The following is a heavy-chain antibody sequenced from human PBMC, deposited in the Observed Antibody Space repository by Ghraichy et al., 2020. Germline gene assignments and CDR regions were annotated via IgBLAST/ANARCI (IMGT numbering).Heavy chain of an antibody. Sequence: LEWMGWINPNSGGTNYAQKFQGRVTMTRDTSISTAYMELSRLRSDDTAVYYCAREAYDSSGYQWGQGTLVT. CDR3: AREAYDSSGYQ. CDR2: INPNSGGT. J-gene: IGHJ4*02. D-gene: IGHD3-22*01. V-gene: IGHV1-2*02.